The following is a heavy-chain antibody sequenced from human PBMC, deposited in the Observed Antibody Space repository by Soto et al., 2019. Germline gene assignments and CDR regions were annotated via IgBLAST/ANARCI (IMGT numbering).Heavy chain of an antibody. CDR3: ARGLSLYYYYYYMDV. CDR1: GGSFSGYY. J-gene: IGHJ6*03. CDR2: INHSGST. V-gene: IGHV4-34*01. Sequence: SETLSLTCAVYGGSFSGYYWSWIRQPPGKGLEWMGEINHSGSTNYNPSLKSLVTISVDTSKNQFSLKLSSVTAADTAVYYCARGLSLYYYYYYMDVWGKGTTVTVSS.